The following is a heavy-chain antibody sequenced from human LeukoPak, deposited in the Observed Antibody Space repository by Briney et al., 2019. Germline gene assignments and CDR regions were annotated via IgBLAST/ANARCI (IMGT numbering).Heavy chain of an antibody. CDR1: GFTFSSYS. J-gene: IGHJ4*02. Sequence: GGSLRLSCAASGFTFSSYSMNWVRQAPGKGLEWVSYISSSSSTIYYADSVKGRFTISRDNAKNSLYLQTNSLRAEDTAVYYCARDQIAVAAPYDYWGQGTLVTVSS. D-gene: IGHD6-19*01. CDR2: ISSSSSTI. V-gene: IGHV3-48*04. CDR3: ARDQIAVAAPYDY.